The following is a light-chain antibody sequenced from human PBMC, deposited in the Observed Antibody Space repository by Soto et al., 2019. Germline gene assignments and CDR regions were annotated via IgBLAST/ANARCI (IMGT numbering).Light chain of an antibody. CDR2: GVS. J-gene: IGKJ1*01. V-gene: IGKV3-15*01. CDR1: ETVATN. CDR3: QQYNKWPPST. Sequence: PGERATLSCWASETVATNLAWYQQKPGQAPRLLIFGVSTRATGIPARFSGSGSGTEYTLTISSLQSEDSAVYYCQQYNKWPPSTFGQGTKVDIK.